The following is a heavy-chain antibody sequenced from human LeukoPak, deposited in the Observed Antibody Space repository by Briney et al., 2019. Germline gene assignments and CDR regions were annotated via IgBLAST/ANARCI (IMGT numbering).Heavy chain of an antibody. Sequence: PSETLSLTCTVPGGSISSSSYYWGWVRQPPGKGLEWIWSIYYSGSTYYNPSLKSRVPISVDRSKNQFSLKLSSVTAADTAVYYCARVRDYDSSGYYLFDYWGQGTLVTVSS. V-gene: IGHV4-39*07. CDR2: IYYSGST. J-gene: IGHJ4*02. CDR1: GGSISSSSYY. D-gene: IGHD3-22*01. CDR3: ARVRDYDSSGYYLFDY.